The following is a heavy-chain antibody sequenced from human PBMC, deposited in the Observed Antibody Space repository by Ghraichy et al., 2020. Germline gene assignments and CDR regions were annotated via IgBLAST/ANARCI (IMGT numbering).Heavy chain of an antibody. CDR2: ITDNGGTT. J-gene: IGHJ1*01. Sequence: GGSLRLSCVASGFTFRTYAMSWVRQAPGKGLEWVSAITDNGGTTYDAESVKGRFTISRDNSKNTLFLQMNSLRGEDTAVYYCAKFARDWPNEYLQHWDQGALVTVSS. D-gene: IGHD3/OR15-3a*01. CDR1: GFTFRTYA. CDR3: AKFARDWPNEYLQH. V-gene: IGHV3-23*01.